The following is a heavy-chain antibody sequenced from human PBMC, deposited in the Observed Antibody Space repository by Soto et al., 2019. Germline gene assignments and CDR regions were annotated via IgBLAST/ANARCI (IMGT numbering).Heavy chain of an antibody. CDR2: IYSSGST. CDR3: AREDAARIERWFDA. V-gene: IGHV4-31*11. CDR1: GGSIISASYS. D-gene: IGHD6-6*01. Sequence: SETLSLTCAVSGGSIISASYSWNWIRQSPGGGLEWIGHIYSSGSTYYNPSLKSRVSISVDTSNNQFSLKLTSVTAADTAVYFCAREDAARIERWFDAWGQGILVTVSS. J-gene: IGHJ5*02.